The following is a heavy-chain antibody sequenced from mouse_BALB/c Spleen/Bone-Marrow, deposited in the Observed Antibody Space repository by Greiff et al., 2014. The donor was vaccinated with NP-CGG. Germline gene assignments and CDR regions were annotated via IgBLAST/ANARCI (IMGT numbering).Heavy chain of an antibody. Sequence: DVHLVESGGGLVQPGGSLRLSCATSGFTFTDYYMSWVRQPPGKAPEWLGFIRNKANGYTTEYSASVKGRFTISRDNSQSFLYLQMNTLRAEDSATYDCARSLYPRAMGYWGQGTSVTVSS. D-gene: IGHD2-1*01. CDR2: IRNKANGYTT. J-gene: IGHJ4*01. V-gene: IGHV7-3*02. CDR3: ARSLYPRAMGY. CDR1: GFTFTDYY.